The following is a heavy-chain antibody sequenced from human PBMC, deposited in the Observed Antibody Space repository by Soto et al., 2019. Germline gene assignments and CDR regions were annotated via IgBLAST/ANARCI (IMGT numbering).Heavy chain of an antibody. CDR3: ARDLVSGYVQGF. CDR1: GYTFTSYG. D-gene: IGHD5-12*01. CDR2: ISAYSGNT. Sequence: QIQLVQSGAEVKKPGASVKVSCKAFGYTFTSYGITWVRQAPGQGLEWMGWISAYSGNTNYAQKDQGRATLTTEASTNTAYMELRSLQFDDTAVYYCARDLVSGYVQGFWGQGTLVTVSS. V-gene: IGHV1-18*01. J-gene: IGHJ4*02.